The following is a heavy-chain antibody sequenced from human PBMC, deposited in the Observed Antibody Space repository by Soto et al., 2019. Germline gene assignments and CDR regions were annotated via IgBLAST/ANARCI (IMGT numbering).Heavy chain of an antibody. D-gene: IGHD2-15*01. V-gene: IGHV3-30*18. CDR1: GFTFSTYG. CDR3: AKSNGYCSSGRCYINC. Sequence: PGGSLRLSCAAPGFTFSTYGMHWVRQIPGKGLEWVAVISNDGSNKYYTDSVKGRFTISRDNSKNTVYLQMNSLRAEDTAVYHCAKSNGYCSSGRCYINCWGQGTLVTVSS. J-gene: IGHJ4*02. CDR2: ISNDGSNK.